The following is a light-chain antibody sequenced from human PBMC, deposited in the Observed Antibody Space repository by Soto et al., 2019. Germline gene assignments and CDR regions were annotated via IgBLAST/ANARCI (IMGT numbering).Light chain of an antibody. Sequence: DIQMTQSPSTLSASVGDRVTITCRASQSISSWLAWYQQKPGEAPKLLIYDASNLESGVPSRFSGNGSGTEFTLTISSLQPDDFATYYCQQYNAYSPLTFVGGTKVEI. CDR3: QQYNAYSPLT. CDR1: QSISSW. J-gene: IGKJ4*01. CDR2: DAS. V-gene: IGKV1-5*01.